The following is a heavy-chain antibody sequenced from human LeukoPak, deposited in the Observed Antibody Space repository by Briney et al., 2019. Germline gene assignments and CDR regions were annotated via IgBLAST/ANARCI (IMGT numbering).Heavy chain of an antibody. CDR2: IRYDGNNR. D-gene: IGHD7-27*01. CDR1: GFTFSSYG. CDR3: ATPHGDGDY. Sequence: PGGSLRLSCAASGFTFSSYGMHWVRQAPGKGLEWVAFIRYDGNNRYHADSVKGRFTISRDNSKNTLYLQMNSLRVEDTAVYYCATPHGDGDYWGQGTLVTVSS. J-gene: IGHJ4*02. V-gene: IGHV3-30*02.